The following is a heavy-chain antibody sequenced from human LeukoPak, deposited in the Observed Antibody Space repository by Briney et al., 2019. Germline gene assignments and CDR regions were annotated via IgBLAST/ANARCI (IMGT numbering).Heavy chain of an antibody. CDR2: IIPIFGTA. D-gene: IGHD1-7*01. CDR1: EGTFSSYA. J-gene: IGHJ4*02. Sequence: SVKVSCKASEGTFSSYAISWVRQAPGQGLEWMGGIIPIFGTANYAQKFQGRVTITADESTSTAYMELSSLRSEDTAVYYCASQLELFDYWGQGTLVTVSS. V-gene: IGHV1-69*13. CDR3: ASQLELFDY.